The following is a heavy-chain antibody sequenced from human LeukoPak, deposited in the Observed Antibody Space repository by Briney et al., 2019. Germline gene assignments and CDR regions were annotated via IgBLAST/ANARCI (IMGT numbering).Heavy chain of an antibody. V-gene: IGHV4-59*01. CDR3: ATRTLTYWYFDL. J-gene: IGHJ2*01. CDR1: GGSISSYY. CDR2: IYYSGST. Sequence: PSETLSLTCTVSGGSISSYYWSWIRQPPGKGLEWIGYIYYSGSTNYNPSLKSRVTISVDTSKNQFSLKLSSVIAADTAVYYCATRTLTYWYFDLWGRGTLVTVSS. D-gene: IGHD1-14*01.